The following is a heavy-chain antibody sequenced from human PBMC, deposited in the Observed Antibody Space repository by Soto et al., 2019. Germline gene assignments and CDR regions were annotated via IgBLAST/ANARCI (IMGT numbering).Heavy chain of an antibody. CDR2: ITNSGWDT. J-gene: IGHJ4*02. V-gene: IGHV3-23*01. Sequence: EVQLLESGGGLVQPGGSLRLSCAASGFTFGSFAMSWVRQSPGKGLEWVSAITNSGWDTYHADSVKGRFTISRDNNEKTLYTQMNSLKVDDTAIYYCARGSASSRPYYFDFWGQGTLVTVSS. D-gene: IGHD2-2*01. CDR1: GFTFGSFA. CDR3: ARGSASSRPYYFDF.